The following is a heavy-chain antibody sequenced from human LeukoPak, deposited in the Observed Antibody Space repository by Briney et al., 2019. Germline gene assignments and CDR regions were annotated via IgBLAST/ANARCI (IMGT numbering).Heavy chain of an antibody. CDR3: ARQVDTAMVLDY. Sequence: GESLKISCKGSGYSFTSYWVGCVRQKARKGLVWMGIIYPGDSDTRYSPSFQGQVTISADKSISTAYLQWSSLKASDTAMYYCARQVDTAMVLDYWGQGTLVTVSS. D-gene: IGHD5-18*01. CDR1: GYSFTSYW. J-gene: IGHJ4*02. CDR2: IYPGDSDT. V-gene: IGHV5-51*01.